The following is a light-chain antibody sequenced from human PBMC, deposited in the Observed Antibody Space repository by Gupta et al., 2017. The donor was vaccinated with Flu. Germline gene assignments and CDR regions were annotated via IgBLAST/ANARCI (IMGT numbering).Light chain of an antibody. V-gene: IGKV1-39*01. J-gene: IGKJ1*01. Sequence: PASLSASLGDRVTIACRARQRIRSYLNWYQQKPRKAPKLLIHDASRAKTGVPSRFSGSCFWTYFTLTVSCLQPEDFANYCCQQRDSTPWTFGQGTKVETK. CDR1: QRIRSY. CDR2: DAS. CDR3: QQRDSTPWT.